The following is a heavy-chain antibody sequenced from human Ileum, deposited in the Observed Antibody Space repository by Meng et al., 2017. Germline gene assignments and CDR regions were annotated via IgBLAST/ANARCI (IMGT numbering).Heavy chain of an antibody. CDR2: ISFDESNK. CDR3: ARALRGLPLDI. J-gene: IGHJ3*02. CDR1: GFTFSTYQ. D-gene: IGHD3-16*01. V-gene: IGHV3-30*03. Sequence: GESLKISCAASGFTFSTYQMHWVRQAPGKGLEWVAVISFDESNKFYADSVKARFTISRDNSKKTLDLQMNSLRTEDTAVYYCARALRGLPLDIWGQGTMVTVSS.